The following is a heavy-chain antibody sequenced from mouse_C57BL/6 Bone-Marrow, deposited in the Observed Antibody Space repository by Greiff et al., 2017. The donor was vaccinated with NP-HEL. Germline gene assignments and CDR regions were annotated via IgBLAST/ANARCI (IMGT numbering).Heavy chain of an antibody. CDR1: GFTFNTYA. V-gene: IGHV10-3*01. CDR2: IRSKSSNYAT. CDR3: VRVYYGKKAMDY. J-gene: IGHJ4*01. D-gene: IGHD2-1*01. Sequence: GGGLVQPKGSLKLSCAASGFTFNTYAMHWVRQAPGKGLEWVACIRSKSSNYATYYADSVKDRFTISRDDSQSMLYLQMNNLKTEDTAMYYCVRVYYGKKAMDYWGQGTSVTVSS.